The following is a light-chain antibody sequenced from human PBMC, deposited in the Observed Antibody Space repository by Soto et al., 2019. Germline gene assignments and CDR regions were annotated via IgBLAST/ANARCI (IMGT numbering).Light chain of an antibody. CDR1: QGISSY. Sequence: DIQLTQSPSFLSASVGDRVTITCRASQGISSYLAWYQQKPGKAPKLLIYAASTLQSGVPSRFSGCGSGTEFTLTISSLQPEDFATYYCQQLNSYPQTFGQGTKVDIK. J-gene: IGKJ1*01. CDR2: AAS. V-gene: IGKV1-9*01. CDR3: QQLNSYPQT.